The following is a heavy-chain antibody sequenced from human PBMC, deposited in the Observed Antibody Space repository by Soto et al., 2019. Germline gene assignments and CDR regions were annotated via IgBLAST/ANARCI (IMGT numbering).Heavy chain of an antibody. CDR1: GGSFIGYY. D-gene: IGHD6-13*01. CDR3: ARLLGGYSIDY. CDR2: IYYSGNT. Sequence: PSETRSLTCAISGGSFIGYYWSWIRQPPGKGLEWIGSIYYSGNTYYNPSLKSRVTISVDTSKNQFSLKLSSVTAADTAVYYCARLLGGYSIDYWGQGTLVTVSS. J-gene: IGHJ4*02. V-gene: IGHV4-39*01.